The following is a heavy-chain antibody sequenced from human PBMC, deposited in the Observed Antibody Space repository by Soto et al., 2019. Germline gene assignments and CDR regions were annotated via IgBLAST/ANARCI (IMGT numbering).Heavy chain of an antibody. CDR2: IIANGGTT. D-gene: IGHD6-19*01. CDR1: GFTFSNYG. Sequence: GGSLRLSCSGSGFTFSNYGMHWVRQAPGKGLEFVSAIIANGGTTYYADSVRGRFTISRDNSKNTLYLQMSSLRADDTALYYCVKDRSLAVADILDFDYGGQGTLVTLS. V-gene: IGHV3-64D*06. J-gene: IGHJ4*02. CDR3: VKDRSLAVADILDFDY.